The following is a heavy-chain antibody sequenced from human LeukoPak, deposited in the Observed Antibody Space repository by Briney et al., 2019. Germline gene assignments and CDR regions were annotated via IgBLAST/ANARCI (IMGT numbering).Heavy chain of an antibody. CDR1: GFTFSSYA. CDR3: AKRSSGWDYYFDY. V-gene: IGHV3-23*01. J-gene: IGHJ4*02. Sequence: GGSLRLSCAASGFTFSSYAVSWVRQAPGKGLEWVSAISGSGGGTYYADSVKGRFTISRDNSKNTLYLQMNSLRAEDTAVYYCAKRSSGWDYYFDYWGQGTLVTVSS. CDR2: ISGSGGGT. D-gene: IGHD6-19*01.